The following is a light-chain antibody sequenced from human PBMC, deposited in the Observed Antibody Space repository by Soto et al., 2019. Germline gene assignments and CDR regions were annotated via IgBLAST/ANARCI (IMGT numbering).Light chain of an antibody. V-gene: IGKV3-15*01. CDR2: GAS. J-gene: IGKJ2*01. CDR3: QQYNKWPPYT. CDR1: QSLNNN. Sequence: EIVMTQSPATLSVSPGERATLSCRPSQSLNNNLAWYQQKPGQAPRLLIYGASTRATGIPARFSGSGSGTEFTLTISSLQSEDFAVYYCQQYNKWPPYTFGQGTKLEIK.